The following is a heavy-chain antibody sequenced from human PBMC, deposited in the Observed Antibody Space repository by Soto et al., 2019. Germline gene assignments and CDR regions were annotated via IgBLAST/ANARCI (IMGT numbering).Heavy chain of an antibody. Sequence: QVQLVESGGGVVQPGRSLRLSCAASGFTFSSYGMHWVRQAPGKGLEWVAVIWYDGSNKYYADSVKGRFTISRDNSKNTLYLQMNSLRAEDTAVYYCARDPPVAGPADWYFDLWGRGTLVTVSS. V-gene: IGHV3-33*01. CDR2: IWYDGSNK. CDR1: GFTFSSYG. CDR3: ARDPPVAGPADWYFDL. D-gene: IGHD6-19*01. J-gene: IGHJ2*01.